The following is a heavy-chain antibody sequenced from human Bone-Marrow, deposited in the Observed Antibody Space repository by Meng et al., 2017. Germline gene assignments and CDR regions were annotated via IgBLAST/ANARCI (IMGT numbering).Heavy chain of an antibody. CDR2: VSGSGAST. D-gene: IGHD3-10*01. V-gene: IGHV3-23*01. Sequence: SLILSCAASEFTFSNYAMGWVRQAPGKGLEWVSAVSGSGASTYYADSVKGRFTISRDNSKNTLYLQMNSLTAEDTAVYYCAKMRITMVRGVVLYYYGMDVWGQGTTVTVSS. CDR1: EFTFSNYA. J-gene: IGHJ6*02. CDR3: AKMRITMVRGVVLYYYGMDV.